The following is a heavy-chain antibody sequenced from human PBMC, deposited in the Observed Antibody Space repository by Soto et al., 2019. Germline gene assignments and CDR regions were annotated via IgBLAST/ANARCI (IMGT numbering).Heavy chain of an antibody. CDR2: IIPILGIA. CDR1: GGTFSSYT. Sequence: QVQLVQSGAEVKKPGSSVKVSCKASGGTFSSYTISWVRQAPGQGLEWMGRIIPILGIANYAQKFQGRVTITADKSTSTAYMELSSLRSEDTAVYYCARDDYDTTESPYGMDVWGQGTTVTVSS. J-gene: IGHJ6*02. D-gene: IGHD3-9*01. CDR3: ARDDYDTTESPYGMDV. V-gene: IGHV1-69*08.